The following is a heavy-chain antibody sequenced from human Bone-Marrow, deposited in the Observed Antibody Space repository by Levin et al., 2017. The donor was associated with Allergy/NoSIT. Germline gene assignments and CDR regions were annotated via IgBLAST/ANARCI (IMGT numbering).Heavy chain of an antibody. Sequence: PGVSLRLSCAASGFTFSSYAMSWVRQAPGKGLEWVSAISGSGGSTYYADSVKGRFTISRDNSKNTLYLQMNSLRAEDTAVYYCARGGHVVVPAAIQSDSDYRGQGALVTVSS. CDR1: GFTFSSYA. CDR3: ARGGHVVVPAAIQSDSDY. CDR2: ISGSGGST. J-gene: IGHJ4*02. V-gene: IGHV3-23*01. D-gene: IGHD2-2*01.